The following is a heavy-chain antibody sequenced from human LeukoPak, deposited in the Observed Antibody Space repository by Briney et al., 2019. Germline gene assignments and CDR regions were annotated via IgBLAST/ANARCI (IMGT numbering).Heavy chain of an antibody. CDR2: IHYTGAT. V-gene: IGHV4-34*01. D-gene: IGHD2-8*02. CDR3: ARGVLGPYYFDI. Sequence: PSETLSLTCAVYGGTFRGYYWSWIRQPPGKGLEWIGEIHYTGATNYKPSLKSRVTISGDPSKNQVSLRVSSVTAADTAVYYCARGVLGPYYFDIWGRGTLVTVSS. J-gene: IGHJ2*01. CDR1: GGTFRGYY.